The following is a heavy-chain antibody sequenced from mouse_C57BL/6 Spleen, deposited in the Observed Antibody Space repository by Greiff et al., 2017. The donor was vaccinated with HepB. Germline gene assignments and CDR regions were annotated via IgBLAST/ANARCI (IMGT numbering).Heavy chain of an antibody. J-gene: IGHJ3*01. D-gene: IGHD4-1*02. CDR2: ISSGGDYI. CDR3: TRDLNWVRGFAY. Sequence: EVMLVESGEGLVKPGGSLKLSCAASGFTFSSYAMSWVRQTPEKRLEWVAYISSGGDYIYYADTVKGRFTISRDNARNTLYLQMSSLKSEDTAMYYCTRDLNWVRGFAYWGQGTLVTVSA. V-gene: IGHV5-9-1*02. CDR1: GFTFSSYA.